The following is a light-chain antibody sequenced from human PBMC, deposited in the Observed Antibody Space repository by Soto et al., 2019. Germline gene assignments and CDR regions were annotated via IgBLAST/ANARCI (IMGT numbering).Light chain of an antibody. J-gene: IGLJ2*01. Sequence: QSVLTQPPSVSEAPRQRVTISCSGSSSNIGNNAVNWYQQLPGKAPKLLIYYDDLLPSGVSDRFSGSTSGPLASRASSGLQDEDEADYYCPAWDDSLNGPVFGGGTKVTVL. CDR1: SSNIGNNA. CDR2: YDD. V-gene: IGLV1-36*01. CDR3: PAWDDSLNGPV.